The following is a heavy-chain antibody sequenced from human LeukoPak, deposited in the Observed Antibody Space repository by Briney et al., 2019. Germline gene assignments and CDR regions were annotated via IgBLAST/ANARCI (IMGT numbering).Heavy chain of an antibody. Sequence: GGSLRLSCAASGFTVSSNYMSWVRQAPGKGLEWVSVIYSGGSTYYADSVKGRFTISRDNPKNTLYLQMNSLRAEDTAVYYCASYYGSGSYYNVQPYFDYWGQGTLVTVSS. J-gene: IGHJ4*02. V-gene: IGHV3-66*01. CDR3: ASYYGSGSYYNVQPYFDY. CDR2: IYSGGST. CDR1: GFTVSSNY. D-gene: IGHD3-10*01.